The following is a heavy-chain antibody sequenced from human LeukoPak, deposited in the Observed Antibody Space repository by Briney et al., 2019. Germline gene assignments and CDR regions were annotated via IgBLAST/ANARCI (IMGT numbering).Heavy chain of an antibody. CDR1: GYTFTSYD. Sequence: ASVKVSCKASGYTFTSYDINWVRQATGQGLEWMGXXXXNSXNXXYAXKFXGRVTMTRNTSISTAYMELSSLRSEDTAVYYCAXAPPTPGXXXXXTNHWGQGTLVXXSS. V-gene: IGHV1-8*01. CDR3: AXAPPTPGXXXXXTNH. J-gene: IGHJ4*02. CDR2: XXXNSXNX.